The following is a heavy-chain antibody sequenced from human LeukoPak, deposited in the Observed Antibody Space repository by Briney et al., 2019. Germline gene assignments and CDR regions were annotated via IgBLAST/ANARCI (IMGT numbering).Heavy chain of an antibody. CDR3: ASPARRYSSSQSDY. J-gene: IGHJ4*02. CDR2: IYYSGST. V-gene: IGHV4-59*08. D-gene: IGHD6-13*01. Sequence: PSETLSLTCTVSGGSISSYYWSWIRQPPGKGLEWIGYIYYSGSTNYNPSLKSRVTISVDTSKNQFSLKLSSVTAADTAVYYCASPARRYSSSQSDYWGQGTLVTVSS. CDR1: GGSISSYY.